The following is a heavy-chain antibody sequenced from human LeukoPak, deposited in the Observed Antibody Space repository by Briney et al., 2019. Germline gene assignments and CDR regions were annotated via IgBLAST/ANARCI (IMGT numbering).Heavy chain of an antibody. V-gene: IGHV5-51*01. CDR1: GYSFTSYW. J-gene: IGHJ6*03. CDR2: IYPGDSDT. CDR3: ARHGAPTDFAPERNYYYMDV. D-gene: IGHD4-11*01. Sequence: GESLKISCKGSGYSFTSYWIGWVRQMPGKGLEWMGIIYPGDSDTRYSPSFQGQVTISADKSISTAYLQWSSLKASDTAMYYCARHGAPTDFAPERNYYYMDVWGKGTTVTVSS.